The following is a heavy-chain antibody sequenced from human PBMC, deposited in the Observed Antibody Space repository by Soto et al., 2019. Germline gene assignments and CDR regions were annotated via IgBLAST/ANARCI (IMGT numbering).Heavy chain of an antibody. CDR1: GGSISSYY. V-gene: IGHV4-59*08. D-gene: IGHD3-22*01. CDR3: AATTITMLVVADQPGYNWFAP. J-gene: IGHJ5*02. Sequence: SETLSLTCTVSGGSISSYYWSWIRQPPGKGLEWIGYIYYSGSTNYNPSLKSRVTISVDTSKNQFSLKLSSVTAADTAVYYCAATTITMLVVADQPGYNWFAPWGQGTLVTVSS. CDR2: IYYSGST.